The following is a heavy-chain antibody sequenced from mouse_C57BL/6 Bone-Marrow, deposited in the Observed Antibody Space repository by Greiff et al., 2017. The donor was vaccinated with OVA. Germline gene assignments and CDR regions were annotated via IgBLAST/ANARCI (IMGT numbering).Heavy chain of an antibody. CDR1: GFTFSDYY. V-gene: IGHV5-16*01. CDR3: ARERGFYYAMDY. J-gene: IGHJ4*01. CDR2: INYDGSST. Sequence: EVQRVESEGGLVQPGSSMKLSCTASGFTFSDYYMAWVRQVPEKGLEWVANINYDGSSTYYLDSLKSRFIISRANAKNILYLQMSSLKSEDTATYYCARERGFYYAMDYWGQGTSVTVSS.